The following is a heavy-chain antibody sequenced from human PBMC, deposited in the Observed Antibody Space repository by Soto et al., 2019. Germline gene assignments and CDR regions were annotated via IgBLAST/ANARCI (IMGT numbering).Heavy chain of an antibody. CDR3: ALYHYTGPAATGRFDP. J-gene: IGHJ5*02. CDR1: GGSLSSSSYY. V-gene: IGHV4-39*01. Sequence: SETLSLTCTVSGGSLSSSSYYWGWIRQPPGKGLEWIGNIFYSGNTYYNPSLKSRVTISVDTSKNQFSLKLSSVTAADTAVYYCALYHYTGPAATGRFDPWGQGTLVTVSS. D-gene: IGHD2-15*01. CDR2: IFYSGNT.